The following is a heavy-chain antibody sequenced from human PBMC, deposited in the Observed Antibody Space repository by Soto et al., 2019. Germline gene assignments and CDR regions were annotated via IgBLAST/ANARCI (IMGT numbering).Heavy chain of an antibody. V-gene: IGHV3-23*01. J-gene: IGHJ4*02. D-gene: IGHD4-17*01. CDR2: ISGSGGST. Sequence: GVLRLSCAASGFTFSSYAMSWVRQAPGKGLEWVSAISGSGGSTYYADSVKGRFTISRDNSKNTLYLQMNSLRAEDTAVYYCAKSPDDYGYYFDYWGQGTLVTVSS. CDR1: GFTFSSYA. CDR3: AKSPDDYGYYFDY.